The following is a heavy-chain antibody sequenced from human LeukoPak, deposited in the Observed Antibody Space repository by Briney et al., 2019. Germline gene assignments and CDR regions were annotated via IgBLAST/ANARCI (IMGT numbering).Heavy chain of an antibody. CDR2: INPNSGGT. V-gene: IGHV1-2*02. CDR1: GYTFTGYY. D-gene: IGHD6-13*01. CDR3: ARPLRGYSSSYGY. J-gene: IGHJ4*02. Sequence: ASVKVSCKASGYTFTGYYMHWVRQAPGQGLEWMGWINPNSGGTNYAQKFQGRVTMTRDTSISTAYMELSRLRSDDTAVYYCARPLRGYSSSYGYWGQGTLDTVSS.